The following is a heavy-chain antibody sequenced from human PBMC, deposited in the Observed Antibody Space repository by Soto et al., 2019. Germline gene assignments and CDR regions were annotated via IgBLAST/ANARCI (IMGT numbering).Heavy chain of an antibody. CDR3: ARGSVYGSGGVGMDV. J-gene: IGHJ6*02. V-gene: IGHV3-30-3*01. CDR1: GFTFSSYA. D-gene: IGHD2-8*02. CDR2: ISYDGSNK. Sequence: QVQLVESGGGVVQPGRSLRLSCAASGFTFSSYAMHWVRQAPGKGLEWVAVISYDGSNKYYADSVKGRFTISRDNSKNTLYLGMTSLRAEDTAVYYCARGSVYGSGGVGMDVWGQGTTVTVSS.